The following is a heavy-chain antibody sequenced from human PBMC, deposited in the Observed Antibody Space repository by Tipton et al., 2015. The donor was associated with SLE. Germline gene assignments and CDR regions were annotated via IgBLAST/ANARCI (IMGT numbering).Heavy chain of an antibody. CDR1: GGSVNMNY. J-gene: IGHJ3*02. V-gene: IGHV4-59*08. CDR2: ISYTGST. Sequence: TLSLTCTVSGGSVNMNYWSWIRQPPGKGLEWIGYISYTGSTNDNPSLKSRVTMSVDPSKNQFSLKLSSVTAADTAVYYCASSSGYIDDAFDIWGQGTMVTVSS. CDR3: ASSSGYIDDAFDI. D-gene: IGHD3-22*01.